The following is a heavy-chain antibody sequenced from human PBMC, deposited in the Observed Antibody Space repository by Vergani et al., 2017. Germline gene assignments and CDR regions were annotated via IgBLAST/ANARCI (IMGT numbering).Heavy chain of an antibody. CDR2: TRPHEDGA. CDR1: GFNFRSYH. J-gene: IGHJ5*02. CDR3: GKTQGTVVGTWWFDP. Sequence: EVQLLESGGGLVQPGGSLRLSCAASGFNFRSYHMSWVRQAPGKGLEWVTFTRPHEDGAFYSASVRGRFTVSRDNSKNTLYLEMNRLNVDDTAIYYCGKTQGTVVGTWWFDPWGQGTPVTVSS. V-gene: IGHV3-23*01. D-gene: IGHD1-7*01.